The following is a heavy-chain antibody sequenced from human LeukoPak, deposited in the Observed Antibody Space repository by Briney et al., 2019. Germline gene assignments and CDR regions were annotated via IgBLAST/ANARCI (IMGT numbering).Heavy chain of an antibody. CDR2: IIPIFGTA. J-gene: IGHJ6*03. CDR3: ARGGGYYGSGSYYYYYMDV. D-gene: IGHD3-10*01. V-gene: IGHV1-69*13. Sequence: SVKVSCKASGGTFISYAISWVGQAPGQGLEWVGGIIPIFGTANYAQKFQGRVTITADDSTSTAYIELSSLRSEHTAVYYCARGGGYYGSGSYYYYYMDVWGKGTTVTVSS. CDR1: GGTFISYA.